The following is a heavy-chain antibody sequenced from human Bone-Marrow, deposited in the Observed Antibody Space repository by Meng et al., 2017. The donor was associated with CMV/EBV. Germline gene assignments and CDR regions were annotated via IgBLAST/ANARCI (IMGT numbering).Heavy chain of an antibody. J-gene: IGHJ2*01. V-gene: IGHV3-48*04. CDR3: ARDTRELLPDWYFDL. CDR2: ISSSSSTI. D-gene: IGHD1-26*01. CDR1: GFTFSSYS. Sequence: GESLNISCAASGFTFSSYSMNWVRQAPGKGLEWVSYISSSSSTIYYADSVKGRFTISRDNAKNSLYLQMNSLRAEDTAVYYCARDTRELLPDWYFDLWGRGTLVTVSS.